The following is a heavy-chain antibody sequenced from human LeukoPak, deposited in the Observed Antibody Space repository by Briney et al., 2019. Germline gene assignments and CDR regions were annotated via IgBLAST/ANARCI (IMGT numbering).Heavy chain of an antibody. V-gene: IGHV1-18*01. Sequence: ASVKVSCKASGYTFTSYGISWVRQAPGQGLEWMGWISAYNGNTNYAQKLQGRVTMTTDTSTSTAYMELRSLRSDGTAVYYCARVSNTWDFWSGYNDYWGQGTLVTVSS. CDR1: GYTFTSYG. CDR3: ARVSNTWDFWSGYNDY. J-gene: IGHJ4*02. D-gene: IGHD3-3*01. CDR2: ISAYNGNT.